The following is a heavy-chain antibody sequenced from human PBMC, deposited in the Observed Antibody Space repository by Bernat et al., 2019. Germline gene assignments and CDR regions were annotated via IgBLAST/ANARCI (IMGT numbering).Heavy chain of an antibody. CDR2: VDPEDGET. Sequence: EVQLVQSGAEVKKPGATVKISCKVSGYTFTDYYMHWVQQAPGKGLEWMGLVDPEDGETIYAQKFQGRVTMTEDTSTDTAYMELSSLRSEDTAVYYCATRVMVRGVMGWFDPWGQGTLVTVSS. D-gene: IGHD3-10*01. J-gene: IGHJ5*02. V-gene: IGHV1-69-2*01. CDR1: GYTFTDYY. CDR3: ATRVMVRGVMGWFDP.